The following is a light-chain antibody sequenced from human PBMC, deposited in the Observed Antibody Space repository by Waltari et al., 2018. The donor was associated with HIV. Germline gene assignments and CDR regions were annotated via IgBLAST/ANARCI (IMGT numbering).Light chain of an antibody. CDR1: RTILFSSDNRNC. V-gene: IGKV4-1*01. J-gene: IGKJ4*01. CDR2: WAS. CDR3: QQYYSLGPT. Sequence: DIVMTQAPNSLAVSLGARATINCRSSRTILFSSDNRNCLAWYQQKPGQSPKLLIYWASTRASGVPDRFSGSGSGTNFSLTISTLQTDDVALYYCQQYYSLGPTFGGGTKVEIK.